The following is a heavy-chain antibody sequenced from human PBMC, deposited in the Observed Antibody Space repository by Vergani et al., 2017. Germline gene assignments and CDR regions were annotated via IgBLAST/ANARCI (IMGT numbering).Heavy chain of an antibody. J-gene: IGHJ4*02. CDR2: IYYSGST. CDR3: ATGAGPFDI. D-gene: IGHD1-14*01. CDR1: GGSISSYY. V-gene: IGHV4-59*01. Sequence: QVQLQESGPGLVKPSETLSLTCTVSGGSISSYYWSWVPQPPGKGLEWIGYIYYSGSTNYHPSLKSRVTISVDTSKNQFSLKLSSVTAADTAVYYCATGAGPFDIWGQGTLVTVSS.